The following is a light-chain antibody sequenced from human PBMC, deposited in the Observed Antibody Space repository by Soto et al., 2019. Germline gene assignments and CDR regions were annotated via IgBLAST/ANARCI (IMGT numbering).Light chain of an antibody. CDR2: GAS. CDR1: QSVGTK. Sequence: EIVMTQSPATLSVSPGERASLSCRASQSVGTKLAWYQQKPGQAPRLLIYGASTRATGIPARFSGSGSGTDFTLTISSLQAEDVAVYYCQQYYSTPRTFGQGTKVDIK. J-gene: IGKJ1*01. CDR3: QQYYSTPRT. V-gene: IGKV3-15*01.